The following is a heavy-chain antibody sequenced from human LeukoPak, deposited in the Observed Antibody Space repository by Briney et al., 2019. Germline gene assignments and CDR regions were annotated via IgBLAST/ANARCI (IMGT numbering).Heavy chain of an antibody. CDR2: ISGSGGHT. Sequence: GGSLRLSCAASGFTFSNYALSWVRQAPGKGLEWVSSISGSGGHTYYADSVKGRFTISRDNAKNSLYLQMNSLRAEDTAVYYCARVSSGAIAAAGTRNYYYYMDVWGKGTTVTVSS. CDR1: GFTFSNYA. V-gene: IGHV3-21*01. CDR3: ARVSSGAIAAAGTRNYYYYMDV. J-gene: IGHJ6*03. D-gene: IGHD6-13*01.